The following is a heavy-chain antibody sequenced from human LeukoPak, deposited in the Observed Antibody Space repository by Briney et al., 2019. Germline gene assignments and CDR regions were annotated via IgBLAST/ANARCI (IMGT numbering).Heavy chain of an antibody. V-gene: IGHV4-61*02. Sequence: SETLSLTCTVSGGSISSGSYYWSWIRQPAGKGLEWIGRIYTSGSTNYNPSLKSRVTISVDTSKNQFSLKLSSVTAADTAVYYCARVSSSGFFDAFDIWGQGTMVTVSS. D-gene: IGHD3-22*01. CDR1: GGSISSGSYY. CDR3: ARVSSSGFFDAFDI. CDR2: IYTSGST. J-gene: IGHJ3*02.